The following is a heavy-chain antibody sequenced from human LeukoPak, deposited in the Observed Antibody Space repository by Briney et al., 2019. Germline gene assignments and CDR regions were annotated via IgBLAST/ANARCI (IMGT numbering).Heavy chain of an antibody. D-gene: IGHD3-10*01. CDR3: ARDRSYYGSGSYFNWFDP. J-gene: IGHJ5*02. CDR1: GGSISSGSYY. Sequence: PSETLSLTCTVSGGSISSGSYYWSWIRQPAGTGLEWIGRIYTSGSTNYNPSLKSRVTISVDTSKNQFSLKLSSVTAADTAVYYCARDRSYYGSGSYFNWFDPWGQGTLVTVSS. V-gene: IGHV4-61*02. CDR2: IYTSGST.